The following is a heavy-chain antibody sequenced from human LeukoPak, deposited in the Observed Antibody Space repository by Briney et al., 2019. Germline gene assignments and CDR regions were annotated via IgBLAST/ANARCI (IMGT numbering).Heavy chain of an antibody. J-gene: IGHJ4*02. CDR2: ASGSSGST. Sequence: GGSLRLSCAASGFTFNSYAMSWVRQAPGKGLEWVSTASGSSGSTYYADSVKGRFTISRDNSKNTLYLQMNSLRVEDTAVYYCAKLVGAKPFDSWGQGTLVTVSS. CDR1: GFTFNSYA. CDR3: AKLVGAKPFDS. V-gene: IGHV3-23*01. D-gene: IGHD1-26*01.